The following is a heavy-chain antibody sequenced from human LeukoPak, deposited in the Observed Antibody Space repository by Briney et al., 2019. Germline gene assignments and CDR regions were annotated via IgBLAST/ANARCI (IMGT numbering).Heavy chain of an antibody. D-gene: IGHD6-19*01. CDR2: ISAYNGNT. CDR3: ARDPPGIAVAGRSRYFDL. CDR1: GYTLTELS. J-gene: IGHJ2*01. Sequence: GASVKVSCKVSGYTLTELSMHWVRQAPGQGLEWMGWISAYNGNTNYAQKLQGRVTMTTDTSTSTAYMELRSLRSDDTAVYYCARDPPGIAVAGRSRYFDLWGRGTLVTVSS. V-gene: IGHV1-18*01.